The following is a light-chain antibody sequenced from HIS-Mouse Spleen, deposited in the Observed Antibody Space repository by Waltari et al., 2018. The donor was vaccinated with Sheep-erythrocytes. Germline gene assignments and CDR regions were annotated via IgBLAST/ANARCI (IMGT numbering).Light chain of an antibody. J-gene: IGLJ3*02. Sequence: QSALTQPASVSGSPGQSITISCTGTSSDVGSYNLVSWYQQHPGKAPKLMIYGGSKRPSRVSKRVSGSKAGNTASRTISGLQAEDEADYYCCAYAGSSTPWVFGGGTKLTVL. CDR3: CAYAGSSTPWV. CDR2: GGS. V-gene: IGLV2-23*01. CDR1: SSDVGSYNL.